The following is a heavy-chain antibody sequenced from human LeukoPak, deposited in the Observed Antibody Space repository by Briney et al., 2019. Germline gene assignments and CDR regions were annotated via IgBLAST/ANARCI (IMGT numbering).Heavy chain of an antibody. J-gene: IGHJ4*02. V-gene: IGHV4-4*09. CDR3: ARHSRFLEWLFDY. Sequence: PSETLSLTCTVSGGSISSYYWSWIRQPPGKGLEWIGYVYTSGGTNYNPSLKSRATISVDTSKNQFSLKLSSVTAADTAVYYCARHSRFLEWLFDYWGQGTLVTVSS. CDR2: VYTSGGT. CDR1: GGSISSYY. D-gene: IGHD3-3*01.